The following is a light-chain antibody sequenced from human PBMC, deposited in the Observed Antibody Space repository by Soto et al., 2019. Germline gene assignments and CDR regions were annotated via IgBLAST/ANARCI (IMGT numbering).Light chain of an antibody. CDR1: QSVSRK. CDR2: GAS. J-gene: IGKJ1*01. CDR3: QHYNDWTPTWT. Sequence: EIVMTQSPATLSVSPGERATLSCRASQSVSRKLAWYQQKPGQAPRVLIYGASTRATGIPARFSGSGSGTEFTLTISSLQSEDFAVYYCQHYNDWTPTWTFGQGTRVEI. V-gene: IGKV3-15*01.